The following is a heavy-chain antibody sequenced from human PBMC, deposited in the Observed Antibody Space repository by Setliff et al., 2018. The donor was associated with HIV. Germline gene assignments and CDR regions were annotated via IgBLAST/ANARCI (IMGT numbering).Heavy chain of an antibody. CDR2: IYWNGDK. CDR3: AHIGPFWTGYYGPFDY. CDR1: GFSLNKYQFN. V-gene: IGHV2-5*01. D-gene: IGHD3-3*01. J-gene: IGHJ4*02. Sequence: SGPTLVTPTQTLRLTCNISGFSLNKYQFNLGWIRQTPGKALEWHALIYWNGDKKYNPSMKNRITITKDNSIKQVVLTMTNMDPVDSGTFYCAHIGPFWTGYYGPFDYWGPGVLITVSS.